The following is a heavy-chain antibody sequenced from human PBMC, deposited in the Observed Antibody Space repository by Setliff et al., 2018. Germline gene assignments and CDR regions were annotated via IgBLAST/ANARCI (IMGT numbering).Heavy chain of an antibody. D-gene: IGHD2-8*02. CDR1: GYNFASYW. Sequence: GASLKISCEVSGYNFASYWIAWVRQRPGKGPEWMGIIYPGDSDTTYNPSFEGHVTNSADKSTNTAYLQWGSLKPSDTAFYYCARDFRTRVQGYFDFWGQGTLVTVSS. V-gene: IGHV5-51*01. CDR2: IYPGDSDT. J-gene: IGHJ4*02. CDR3: ARDFRTRVQGYFDF.